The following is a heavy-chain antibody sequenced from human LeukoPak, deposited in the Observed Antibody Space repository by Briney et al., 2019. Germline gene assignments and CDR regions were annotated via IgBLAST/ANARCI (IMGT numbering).Heavy chain of an antibody. CDR3: ARLASLHSSSWNFDY. V-gene: IGHV3-30*04. CDR2: ISYDGSNK. CDR1: GFTFSSYA. Sequence: GGSLRLSCAASGFTFSSYAMHWVRQAPGKGLEWVAVISYDGSNKYYADSVKGRFTISRDNSKNTLYLQMNSLRAEDTAVYYCARLASLHSSSWNFDYWGQGTLVTVSS. J-gene: IGHJ4*02. D-gene: IGHD6-13*01.